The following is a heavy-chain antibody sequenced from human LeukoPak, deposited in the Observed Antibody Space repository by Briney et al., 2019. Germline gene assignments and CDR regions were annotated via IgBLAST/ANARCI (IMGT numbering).Heavy chain of an antibody. D-gene: IGHD3-22*01. J-gene: IGHJ3*01. CDR3: ASDSISMNAFDA. V-gene: IGHV4-59*11. CDR1: GGSFTTHY. Sequence: SETLFLTCTVSGGSFTTHYWSWIRQPPGKGLEWIGYISYIGSTNYNPSLKSRVTISIDTSKNEVSLMLTSVTAADTAVYYCASDSISMNAFDAWGQGTMVTVSS. CDR2: ISYIGST.